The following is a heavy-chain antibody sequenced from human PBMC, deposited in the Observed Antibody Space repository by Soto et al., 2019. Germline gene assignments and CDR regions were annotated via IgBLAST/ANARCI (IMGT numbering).Heavy chain of an antibody. D-gene: IGHD1-20*01. CDR2: IIPIFGTA. V-gene: IGHV1-69*05. Sequence: QVQLVQSGAEVKKPGSSMKVSCKASGGTFSSYAISWVRQAPGHGLEWMGGIIPIFGTADYAQKFHGRVTITSDESTSTAYMELSSLRSEDTAVYYCERGITGTVTYYYGLDVWGQGTTVTVSS. J-gene: IGHJ6*02. CDR1: GGTFSSYA. CDR3: ERGITGTVTYYYGLDV.